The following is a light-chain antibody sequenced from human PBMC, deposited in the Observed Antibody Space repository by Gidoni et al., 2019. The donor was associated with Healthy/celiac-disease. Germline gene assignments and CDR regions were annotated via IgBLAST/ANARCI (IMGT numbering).Light chain of an antibody. CDR1: QSVSSN. CDR2: GAS. J-gene: IGKJ2*03. CDR3: QQYNNWPPYS. V-gene: IGKV3-15*01. Sequence: EIVMTQSPATLSVSPGERATLSCRASQSVSSNLAWYQQKPGQAPRLLIYGASTRATGIPARFSGSGSGXEFTLTISSLQSEDFAVYYCQQYNNWPPYSFGQGTKLEIK.